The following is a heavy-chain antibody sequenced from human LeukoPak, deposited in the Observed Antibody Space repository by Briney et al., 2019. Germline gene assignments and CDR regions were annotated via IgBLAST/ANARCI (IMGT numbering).Heavy chain of an antibody. CDR2: VYHGGST. J-gene: IGHJ4*02. D-gene: IGHD5-12*01. Sequence: PSGTLSLTCAVSGASISSSAWWSWVRQFPGKGLEWIGEVYHGGSTNYNPSLKSRVTIPLDNSNNHFSLRLSSVAAADTARYYCARRGYSGYEAYFDYWGQGTLVTVSS. CDR3: ARRGYSGYEAYFDY. CDR1: GASISSSAW. V-gene: IGHV4-4*02.